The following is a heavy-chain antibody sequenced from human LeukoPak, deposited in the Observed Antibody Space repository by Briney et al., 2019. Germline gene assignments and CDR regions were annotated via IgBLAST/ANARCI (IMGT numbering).Heavy chain of an antibody. CDR1: GGSFSGYY. J-gene: IGHJ5*02. CDR2: INHSGST. Sequence: SETLSLTGAVYGGSFSGYYWSWIRQPPGKGLEWIGEINHSGSTNYNPSLKSRVTISVDTSKNQFSLKLSSVTAADTAVYYCARKKYYYDSNGYRSTNRFDPWGQGTLVTVSS. V-gene: IGHV4-34*01. D-gene: IGHD3-22*01. CDR3: ARKKYYYDSNGYRSTNRFDP.